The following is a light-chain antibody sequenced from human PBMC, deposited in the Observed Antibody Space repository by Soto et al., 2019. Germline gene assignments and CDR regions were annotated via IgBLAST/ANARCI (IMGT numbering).Light chain of an antibody. V-gene: IGKV3-15*01. CDR2: GAS. CDR3: QQYINWPPYT. Sequence: IVLTQSPASLSVSPGERATLSCRASQSVTSNLAWYQQKPGQAPRLLIYGASTRATGVPVRFSGSGSGTDYTLTISSLQSEDSAVYYCQQYINWPPYTFGQGTKVEIK. J-gene: IGKJ2*01. CDR1: QSVTSN.